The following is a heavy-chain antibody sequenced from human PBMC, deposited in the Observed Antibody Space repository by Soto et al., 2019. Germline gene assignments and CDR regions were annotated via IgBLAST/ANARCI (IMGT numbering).Heavy chain of an antibody. CDR3: AREDGGKGDY. J-gene: IGHJ4*02. D-gene: IGHD6-25*01. Sequence: EVQLVESGGGLVKPGGSLRLSCAASGFSFSSYTMSWVRQAPGKGLEWVSSISRTSSYMFYADSVKGRFTISRDNAKNSRYLQVNSLRAEDTAVYYCAREDGGKGDYWGQGTLVTVSS. CDR2: ISRTSSYM. CDR1: GFSFSSYT. V-gene: IGHV3-21*06.